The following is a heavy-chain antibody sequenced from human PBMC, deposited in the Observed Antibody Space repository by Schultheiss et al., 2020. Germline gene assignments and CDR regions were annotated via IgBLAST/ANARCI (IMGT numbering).Heavy chain of an antibody. D-gene: IGHD6-13*01. CDR2: IYYSGST. V-gene: IGHV4-31*03. CDR1: GGSVSSGSYY. J-gene: IGHJ4*02. CDR3: ARDPGQQQLVL. Sequence: SETLSLTCTVSGGSVSSGSYYWSWIRQHPGKGLEWIGYIYYSGSTNYNPSLKSRVTISVDTSKNQFSLKLSSVTAADTAVYYCARDPGQQQLVLWGQGTLVTVSS.